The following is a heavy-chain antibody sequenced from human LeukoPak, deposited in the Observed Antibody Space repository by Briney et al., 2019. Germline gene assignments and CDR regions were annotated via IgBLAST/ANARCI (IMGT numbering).Heavy chain of an antibody. CDR3: ARRVTMVRGVIMANYFDP. CDR2: INTKTGHP. J-gene: IGHJ5*02. D-gene: IGHD3-10*01. CDR1: GYTFTSFA. V-gene: IGHV7-4-1*02. Sequence: ASVKVSCKASGYTFTSFALNWVRQAPGQGLEWMGWINTKTGHPTYAQGFTGRFVFSLDTSDSTAYLQISSLKAEDTAVYYCARRVTMVRGVIMANYFDPWGQGTLVTVSS.